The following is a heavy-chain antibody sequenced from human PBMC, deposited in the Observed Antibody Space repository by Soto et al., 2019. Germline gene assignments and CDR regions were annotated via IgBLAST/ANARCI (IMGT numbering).Heavy chain of an antibody. Sequence: VQLQESGPGLLKPSETLSLTCAVSGGSTNSRNYWSWVRQPPGKGLEWIGEIIQSGRTNYNPSLKSRVIISVDKFKNDFSLTQDSVTAADTSVYYCATQNPDNHHFDYWGQGHLVIVSS. CDR3: ATQNPDNHHFDY. V-gene: IGHV4-4*02. J-gene: IGHJ4*02. CDR1: GGSTNSRNY. D-gene: IGHD2-15*01. CDR2: IIQSGRT.